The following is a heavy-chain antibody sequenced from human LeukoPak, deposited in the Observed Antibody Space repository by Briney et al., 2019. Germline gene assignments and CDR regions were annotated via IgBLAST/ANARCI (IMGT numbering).Heavy chain of an antibody. D-gene: IGHD7-27*01. J-gene: IGHJ3*02. CDR3: AKGVYQIGLGAFDI. V-gene: IGHV3-30-3*01. CDR1: GFTFSSYA. Sequence: HAGRSLRLSCAASGFTFSSYAMHWVRQAPGKGLEWVAVISYDGSNKYYADSVKGRFTISRDNSKNTLYLQMNSLRAEDTAVYYCAKGVYQIGLGAFDIWGQGTMVTFSS. CDR2: ISYDGSNK.